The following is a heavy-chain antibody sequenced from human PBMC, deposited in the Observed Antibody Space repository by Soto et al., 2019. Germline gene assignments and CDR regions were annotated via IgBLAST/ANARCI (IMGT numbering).Heavy chain of an antibody. V-gene: IGHV4-34*02. CDR2: INHGGST. CDR3: ARGYGSGSYWAY. D-gene: IGHD3-10*01. Sequence: QVQLQQWGAGLLKPSETLSLSCAVYGGSFNAYYWSWIRQPPGKGLEWIGEINHGGSTNYNPSLKSRLTISLDTPKKQFSLKLNSVTAADTAVYYCARGYGSGSYWAYWGQGTLVTVSS. J-gene: IGHJ4*02. CDR1: GGSFNAYY.